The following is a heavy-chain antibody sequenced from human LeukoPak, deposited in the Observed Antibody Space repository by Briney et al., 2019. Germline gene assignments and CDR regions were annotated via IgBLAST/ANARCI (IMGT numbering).Heavy chain of an antibody. Sequence: SETLSLTCAVSGGSITGGGYTWSWIRQPPGKGLEWIGNIYHSGSTNYSPSLKSRVTISVDKSKNQFSLKVTSVTAADTAVYYCARVSSGSYYFDSWGQGTLVTVSS. V-gene: IGHV4-30-2*01. D-gene: IGHD1-26*01. CDR1: GGSITGGGYT. CDR3: ARVSSGSYYFDS. CDR2: IYHSGST. J-gene: IGHJ4*02.